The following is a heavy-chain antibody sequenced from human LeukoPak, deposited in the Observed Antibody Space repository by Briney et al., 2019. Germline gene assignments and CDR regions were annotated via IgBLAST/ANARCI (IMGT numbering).Heavy chain of an antibody. CDR2: ITGSGGST. CDR1: GFTFSNYG. V-gene: IGHV3-23*01. J-gene: IGHJ1*01. Sequence: GGSLRLSCAASGFTFSNYGMSWVRQAPGKGLEWVSAITGSGGSTYYADSVKGRFTISRDNSKNTLYLQMNSLRAEDTAVYYCATYSSRNAREFQSWGQGTLVTVSS. CDR3: ATYSSRNAREFQS. D-gene: IGHD2-2*01.